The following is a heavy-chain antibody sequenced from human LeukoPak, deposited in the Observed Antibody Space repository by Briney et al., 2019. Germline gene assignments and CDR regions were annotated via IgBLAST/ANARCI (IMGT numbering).Heavy chain of an antibody. Sequence: ASVKVSCKASGYTFTDYYMHWVRQAPGQGLEWMGWINPNSGGTNYAQKFQGRVTMTRDTSISTAYMELSKLRSDDTAVYYCARASYYYDSSGYPGYYFDYWGQGTLVTVSS. CDR3: ARASYYYDSSGYPGYYFDY. D-gene: IGHD3-22*01. J-gene: IGHJ4*02. V-gene: IGHV1-2*02. CDR2: INPNSGGT. CDR1: GYTFTDYY.